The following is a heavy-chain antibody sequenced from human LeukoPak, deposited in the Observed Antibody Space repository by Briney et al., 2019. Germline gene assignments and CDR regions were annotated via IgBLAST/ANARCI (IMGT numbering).Heavy chain of an antibody. CDR3: ARVGGSRVRLTYIDY. D-gene: IGHD3-22*01. Sequence: PSETLSPTCAVYGGSFSVYYWSWIRQPPGKGLEWIGEINHSGSTNYNPSLKSRVTISVDTSKNQFSLKLSSVTAADTAVYYCARVGGSRVRLTYIDYWGQGTLVTVSS. V-gene: IGHV4-34*01. CDR1: GGSFSVYY. CDR2: INHSGST. J-gene: IGHJ4*02.